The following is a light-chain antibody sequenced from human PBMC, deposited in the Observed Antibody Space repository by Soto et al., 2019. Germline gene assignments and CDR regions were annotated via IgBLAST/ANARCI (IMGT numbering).Light chain of an antibody. CDR1: QYLLHSNGYNY. J-gene: IGKJ4*01. CDR2: LGS. Sequence: IVLPQFPLSLPVPPVVPAPTSCQPRQYLLHSNGYNYLNWYLQKPGQSPQLLIYLGSKRASGVPDRFSGSGSGTDFTLTINRVEAEDVGLYFCAQGLATPFTFGGGTKV. CDR3: AQGLATPFT. V-gene: IGKV2-28*01.